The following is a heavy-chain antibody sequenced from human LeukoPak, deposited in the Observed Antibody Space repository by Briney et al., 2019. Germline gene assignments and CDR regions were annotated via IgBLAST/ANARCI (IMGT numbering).Heavy chain of an antibody. J-gene: IGHJ6*03. CDR2: ISAYNGNT. D-gene: IGHD1-26*01. CDR1: GYTFTSYG. V-gene: IGHV1-18*01. Sequence: ASVKVSCKASGYTFTSYGISWVRQAPGQGLEWMGWISAYNGNTNYAQKLQGRVTMTTDTSTSTAYMELRSLRSDDTAVYYCARTQVGATIHGYYYYMDVWGKGTTVTVSS. CDR3: ARTQVGATIHGYYYYMDV.